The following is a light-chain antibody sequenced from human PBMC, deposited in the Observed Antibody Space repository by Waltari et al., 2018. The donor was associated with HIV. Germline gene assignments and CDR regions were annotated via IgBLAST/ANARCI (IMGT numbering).Light chain of an antibody. V-gene: IGLV2-8*01. Sequence: QSALTQPPSASGSPGQPVTISCTGTSSDVGGYNYVSWYQQHPGKAPKLMIYEVNKRPSWVPDRFSGSKSGNTASLTVSGLQAEDEADYYCSSYAGSNFWVFGGGTKLTVL. CDR3: SSYAGSNFWV. CDR1: SSDVGGYNY. CDR2: EVN. J-gene: IGLJ3*02.